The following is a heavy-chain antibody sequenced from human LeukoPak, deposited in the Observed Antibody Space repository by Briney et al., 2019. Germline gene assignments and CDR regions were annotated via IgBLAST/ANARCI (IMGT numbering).Heavy chain of an antibody. Sequence: ASVKVSCKASGYTFTGYYVHWVRQAPGQGLEWMGWINPNSGGTNYAQKFQGWVTMTRDTSISTAYMELSRLRSDDTAVYYRARAHSTGTTWDWFDPWAREPWSPSPQ. V-gene: IGHV1-2*04. CDR3: ARAHSTGTTWDWFDP. CDR1: GYTFTGYY. CDR2: INPNSGGT. J-gene: IGHJ5*02. D-gene: IGHD1-1*01.